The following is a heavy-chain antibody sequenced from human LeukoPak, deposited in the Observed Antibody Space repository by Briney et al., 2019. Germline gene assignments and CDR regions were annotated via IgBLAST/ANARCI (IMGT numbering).Heavy chain of an antibody. CDR3: VRAIVVVPQVGFDY. J-gene: IGHJ4*02. Sequence: ASVKVSCKASGYTFTGYYMHWVRQAPGQGLEWMGWINPNSGGTNYAQKFQGRVTMTRDTSISTAYMELSRLRSDDTAVYYCVRAIVVVPQVGFDYWGQGTLVTVSS. CDR1: GYTFTGYY. D-gene: IGHD2-2*01. CDR2: INPNSGGT. V-gene: IGHV1-2*02.